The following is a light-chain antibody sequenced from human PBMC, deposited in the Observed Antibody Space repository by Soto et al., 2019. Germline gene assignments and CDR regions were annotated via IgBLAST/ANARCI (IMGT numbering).Light chain of an antibody. Sequence: QSALTQPASVSGSPGQSITISCTGTSSDVGGYNYVSWHQQHPGKAPKLMIFDVSNRPSGVSNRFSGSKSGDMASLTISGLQAEDEADYYCSSYTRRKTVVFGGGTKLTVL. CDR2: DVS. CDR1: SSDVGGYNY. J-gene: IGLJ2*01. V-gene: IGLV2-14*03. CDR3: SSYTRRKTVV.